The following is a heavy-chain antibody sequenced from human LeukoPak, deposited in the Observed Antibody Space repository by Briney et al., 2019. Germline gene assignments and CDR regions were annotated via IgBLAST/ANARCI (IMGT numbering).Heavy chain of an antibody. Sequence: QPGRSLRLSCAASGFTFSSYAMHWVRQAPGKGLEWVAVISYDGSNKYYADSVKGRFTISRDNSKNTLYLQMNSLRAEDTAVYYCARDRLGHGYNIPFDYWGQGTLVTVSS. CDR1: GFTFSSYA. CDR2: ISYDGSNK. V-gene: IGHV3-30-3*01. D-gene: IGHD5-24*01. CDR3: ARDRLGHGYNIPFDY. J-gene: IGHJ4*02.